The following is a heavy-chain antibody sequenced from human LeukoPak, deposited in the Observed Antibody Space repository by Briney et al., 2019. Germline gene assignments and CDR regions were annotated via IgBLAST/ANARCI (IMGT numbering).Heavy chain of an antibody. V-gene: IGHV4-59*08. J-gene: IGHJ4*02. D-gene: IGHD3-10*01. CDR1: GGSISGYY. Sequence: SETLSLTCTISGGSISGYYWSWIRQSPGKGLEWIGYIYNSGSTNYNPSLESRVTISVDTSKNQFSLNLSSVTAADTAVYYCARYGSGTYPRFDYWGQGTLVTVSS. CDR2: IYNSGST. CDR3: ARYGSGTYPRFDY.